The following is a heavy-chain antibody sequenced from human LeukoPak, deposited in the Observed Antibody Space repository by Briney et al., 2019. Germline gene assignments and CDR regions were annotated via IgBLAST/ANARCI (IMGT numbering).Heavy chain of an antibody. Sequence: SETLSLTCTVSGGSISSYYWSWIRQPPGKGLEWIGYIYYSGSNNYYPSLKSRVTISVDTSKNQFSLKLSSVTAADTAVYYCANVAVAGTHDAFDIWGQGTMVTVSS. CDR1: GGSISSYY. CDR2: IYYSGSN. V-gene: IGHV4-59*01. J-gene: IGHJ3*02. CDR3: ANVAVAGTHDAFDI. D-gene: IGHD6-19*01.